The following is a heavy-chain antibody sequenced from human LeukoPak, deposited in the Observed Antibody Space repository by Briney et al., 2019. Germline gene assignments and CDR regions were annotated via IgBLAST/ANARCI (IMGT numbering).Heavy chain of an antibody. V-gene: IGHV1-2*02. CDR3: ASGNSVWAAGTPAYYSDY. Sequence: ASVKVSCKTSGYTFTNYYIHWVRQAPGQGLDWMAWINPNNGGSGSAQKFQGRVTMPRDTSISTAYMELSRLRSDDTAMYYCASGNSVWAAGTPAYYSDYWGQGTLVTVSS. D-gene: IGHD4-23*01. CDR1: GYTFTNYY. CDR2: INPNNGGS. J-gene: IGHJ4*02.